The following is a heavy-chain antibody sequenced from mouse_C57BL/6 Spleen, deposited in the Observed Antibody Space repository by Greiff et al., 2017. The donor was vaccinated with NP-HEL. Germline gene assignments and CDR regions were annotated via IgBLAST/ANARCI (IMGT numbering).Heavy chain of an antibody. V-gene: IGHV3-6*01. Sequence: VQLQQSGPGLVKPSQSLSLTCSVTGYSITSGYYWNWIRQFPGNKLEWMGYISYDGSNNYNPSLKNRISITRDTSKNQFFLKLNSVTTEDTATYYCASGRNWYFDVWGTGTTVTVSS. CDR3: ASGRNWYFDV. CDR2: ISYDGSN. CDR1: GYSITSGYY. J-gene: IGHJ1*03.